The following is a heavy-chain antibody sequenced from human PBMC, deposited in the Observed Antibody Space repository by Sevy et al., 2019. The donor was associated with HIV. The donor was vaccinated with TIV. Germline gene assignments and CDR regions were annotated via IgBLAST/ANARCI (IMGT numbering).Heavy chain of an antibody. CDR2: IGAYNGNR. V-gene: IGHV1-18*01. D-gene: IGHD3-16*02. Sequence: ASVKVSCKASGYTFSSYGISWVRQAPGQGLEWMGWIGAYNGNRKYAQNFQDRVTMTTDTSTSTAYLELRSLRSDDTAVYLCGRLSTARRKSNWFDPWGQGTLVTVSS. CDR1: GYTFSSYG. J-gene: IGHJ5*02. CDR3: GRLSTARRKSNWFDP.